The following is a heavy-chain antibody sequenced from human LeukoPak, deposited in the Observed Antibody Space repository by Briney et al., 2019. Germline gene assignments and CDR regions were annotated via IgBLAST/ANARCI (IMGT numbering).Heavy chain of an antibody. D-gene: IGHD3-3*01. V-gene: IGHV1-24*01. CDR1: GYTLTELS. CDR2: FDPEDGET. Sequence: GASVKVSCKVSGYTLTELSMHWVRQAPGKGLEWMGGFDPEDGETIYAQKFQGRVTMTEDTSTDTAYMELSSLRSEDTAVYYCATALRSPQPQYYDFWSGYYYLSHHYGMDVWGQGTTVTVSS. J-gene: IGHJ6*02. CDR3: ATALRSPQPQYYDFWSGYYYLSHHYGMDV.